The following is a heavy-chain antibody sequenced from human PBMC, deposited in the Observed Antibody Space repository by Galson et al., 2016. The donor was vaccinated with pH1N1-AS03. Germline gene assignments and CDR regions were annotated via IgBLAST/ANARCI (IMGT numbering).Heavy chain of an antibody. V-gene: IGHV3-7*01. Sequence: SLRLSCAVSGFTFSTYWMSWVRQAPGKGLEWVANIKPDGSEKYYVDSVKGRFTISGDDASNSLYLQMDSLRAEDTAMYYCARELGYGIKGYGLDNWGQGALVTVSS. D-gene: IGHD5-12*01. CDR2: IKPDGSEK. CDR1: GFTFSTYW. J-gene: IGHJ4*02. CDR3: ARELGYGIKGYGLDN.